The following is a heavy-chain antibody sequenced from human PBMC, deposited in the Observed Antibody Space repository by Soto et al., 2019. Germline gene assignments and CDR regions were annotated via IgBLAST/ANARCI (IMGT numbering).Heavy chain of an antibody. CDR1: GGSFSGYY. CDR3: ARRSIDRVIALDY. CDR2: INHSGNT. V-gene: IGHV4-34*01. D-gene: IGHD2-21*01. Sequence: PSETLSLTCAVYGGSFSGYYWSWIRQPPGKGLEWIGEINHSGNTNYNPSLKSRVTISVDTSKNQFSLKLSSVTAADTAVYYCARRSIDRVIALDYWGQGTLVTVSS. J-gene: IGHJ4*02.